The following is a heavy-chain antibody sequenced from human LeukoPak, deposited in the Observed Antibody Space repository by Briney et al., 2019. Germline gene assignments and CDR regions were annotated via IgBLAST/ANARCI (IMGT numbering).Heavy chain of an antibody. V-gene: IGHV1-46*01. J-gene: IGHJ6*02. Sequence: ASVKVSCKASGYTFTSYYMHWVRKAPAQGLEWMGIINPSGGSTSYAQKFQGRVTMTRDTSTSTVYMELSSLRSEDTAVYYCARTGPGITMIVVATYGMDVWGQGTTVTVSS. D-gene: IGHD3-22*01. CDR2: INPSGGST. CDR3: ARTGPGITMIVVATYGMDV. CDR1: GYTFTSYY.